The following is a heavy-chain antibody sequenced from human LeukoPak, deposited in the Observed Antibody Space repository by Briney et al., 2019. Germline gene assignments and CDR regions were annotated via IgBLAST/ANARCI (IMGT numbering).Heavy chain of an antibody. V-gene: IGHV3-23*01. CDR1: GITLSNYG. CDR3: ANARVMIPFFDY. Sequence: GGSLRLSCAVSGITLSNYGMSWVRQAPGKGLEWVAGISGSGGSTSYADSVKGRFTISRDSPKNTLSLQLNSLRAEDTAVYYCANARVMIPFFDYWGQGTLVTVSS. D-gene: IGHD3-22*01. J-gene: IGHJ4*02. CDR2: ISGSGGST.